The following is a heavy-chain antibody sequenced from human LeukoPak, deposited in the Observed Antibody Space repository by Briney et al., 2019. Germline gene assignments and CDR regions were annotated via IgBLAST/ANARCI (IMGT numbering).Heavy chain of an antibody. Sequence: SETLSLTCTVSGDSISSYYWSWIRQPAGKGLEWIGRIYSSGSINYNPSLKSRVTMSIDTSKNQLSLKLSSVTAADTAVYYCARVEEGYGSGRRENYYYYYMDVWGKGTTVTISS. CDR3: ARVEEGYGSGRRENYYYYYMDV. D-gene: IGHD3-10*01. CDR1: GDSISSYY. J-gene: IGHJ6*03. V-gene: IGHV4-4*07. CDR2: IYSSGSI.